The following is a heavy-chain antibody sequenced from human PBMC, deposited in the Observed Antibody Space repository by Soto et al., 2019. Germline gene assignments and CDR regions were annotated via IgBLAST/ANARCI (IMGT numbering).Heavy chain of an antibody. V-gene: IGHV4-34*01. CDR2: INHSGST. CDR3: ARLYSGSYQIFDY. CDR1: GGSFSGYY. J-gene: IGHJ4*02. D-gene: IGHD1-26*01. Sequence: SQTLSLTCAVYGGSFSGYYWSWIRQPPGKGLEWIGEINHSGSTNYNPSLKSRVTISVDTSKNQFSRKLSSVTAADTAVYYCARLYSGSYQIFDYWGQGTLVTVSS.